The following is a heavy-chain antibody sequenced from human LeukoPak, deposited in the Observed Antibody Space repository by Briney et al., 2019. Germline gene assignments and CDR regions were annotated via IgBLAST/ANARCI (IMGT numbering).Heavy chain of an antibody. CDR1: GGSISRSRGNC. Sequence: SETLSLPCAVSGGSISRSRGNCWAWVRPPPGEGLEWIGEIYHSGSTNYNPSLKSRVTMLLDKSKNQFSLKLSSVTAADTAVYYCARNGGNSDFDYWGQGTLVTVSS. J-gene: IGHJ4*02. D-gene: IGHD4-23*01. CDR2: IYHSGST. V-gene: IGHV4-4*02. CDR3: ARNGGNSDFDY.